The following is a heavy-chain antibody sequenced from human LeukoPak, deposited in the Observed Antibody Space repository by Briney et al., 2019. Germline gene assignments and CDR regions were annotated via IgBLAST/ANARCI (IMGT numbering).Heavy chain of an antibody. V-gene: IGHV1-18*01. J-gene: IGHJ4*02. CDR2: ISAYNGNT. CDR1: GYTFTSYG. CDR3: ASGILRGVVPAASFDF. Sequence: ASVKVSCKASGYTFTSYGISWVRHAPGQGLEWVGWISAYNGNTNYAQKLQGRVTTTTDTSTSTAYIELSSLRSEDTAVYYCASGILRGVVPAASFDFWGQGTLVTVSS. D-gene: IGHD2-2*01.